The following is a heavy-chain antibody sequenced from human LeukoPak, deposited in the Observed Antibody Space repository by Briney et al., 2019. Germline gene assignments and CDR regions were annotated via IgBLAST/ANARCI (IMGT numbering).Heavy chain of an antibody. CDR2: INPDGGGT. V-gene: IGHV1-2*02. Sequence: ASVTVSFTASGYTFTASYIHWVRQAPGQGLEWMAWINPDGGGTTYAQNFEGRVTVTRDTSISTVYMDLNSLKSDDTAVYYCARGLLRELKGFDPWGQGTLVTVSS. CDR1: GYTFTASY. D-gene: IGHD1-7*01. J-gene: IGHJ5*02. CDR3: ARGLLRELKGFDP.